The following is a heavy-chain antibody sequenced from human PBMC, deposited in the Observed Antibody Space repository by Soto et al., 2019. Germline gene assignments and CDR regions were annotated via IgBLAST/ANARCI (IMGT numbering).Heavy chain of an antibody. CDR2: ISANNGKT. CDR1: GYTFTSYG. CDR3: ARGEGQRITIFGVVIPDNWFDP. J-gene: IGHJ5*02. V-gene: IGHV1-18*01. D-gene: IGHD3-3*01. Sequence: ASVKVSCKASGYTFTSYGISWVRQAPGQGLEWMGWISANNGKTNYAQKFQGRVTITADKSTSTAYMELSSLRSEDTAVYYCARGEGQRITIFGVVIPDNWFDPWGQGTLVTVSS.